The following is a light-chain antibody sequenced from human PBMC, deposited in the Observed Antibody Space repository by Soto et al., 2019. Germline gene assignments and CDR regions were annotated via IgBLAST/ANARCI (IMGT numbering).Light chain of an antibody. J-gene: IGKJ1*01. CDR3: QPTYITPRT. CDR2: GAS. Sequence: DIQITQPQSSLSASVGDGVTITCRASQSIGGSLNWYQQKPGKAPGLLIYGASTLQSGVPSRFSGSGSGTDFTLTITSLQPEDFATYYCQPTYITPRTFGQGTKVDIK. V-gene: IGKV1-39*01. CDR1: QSIGGS.